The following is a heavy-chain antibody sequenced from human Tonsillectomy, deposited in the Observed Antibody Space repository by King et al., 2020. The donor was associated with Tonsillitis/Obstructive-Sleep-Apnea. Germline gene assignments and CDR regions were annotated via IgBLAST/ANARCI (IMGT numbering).Heavy chain of an antibody. D-gene: IGHD4-17*01. Sequence: VQLVESGGGLVQPGGSLRLSCAASGFTFSSYWMHWVRQAPGKGLVWVSRINSDVSSTSYADSVKGRFTISGDNAKNTLYLQMNSLRAEDTAVYYCARDSPYGDYGAFDIWGQGTMVTVSS. J-gene: IGHJ3*02. CDR2: INSDVSST. V-gene: IGHV3-74*01. CDR1: GFTFSSYW. CDR3: ARDSPYGDYGAFDI.